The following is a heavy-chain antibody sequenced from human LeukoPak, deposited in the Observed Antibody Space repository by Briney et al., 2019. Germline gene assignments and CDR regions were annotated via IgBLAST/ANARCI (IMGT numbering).Heavy chain of an antibody. CDR1: GGSFSGYY. Sequence: SETLSLTCAVYGGSFSGYYWSWIRQPPGKGLEWIGEITHRGSTYYNPSLKSRVTISVDTSKNQFSLKLNSVTAADTAVYYCARGDSVVGLGYWGQGTLVTVSS. D-gene: IGHD2-15*01. CDR2: ITHRGST. V-gene: IGHV4-34*01. CDR3: ARGDSVVGLGY. J-gene: IGHJ4*02.